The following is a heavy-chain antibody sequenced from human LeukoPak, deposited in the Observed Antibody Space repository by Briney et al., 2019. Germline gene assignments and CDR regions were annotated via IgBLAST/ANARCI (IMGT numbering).Heavy chain of an antibody. CDR3: AKDSVSGFGELSV. J-gene: IGHJ4*02. Sequence: GGSLRLTCAASGFTFSSYGISWVRQAPGKGLEWVSAISGSGGSTYYADSVKGRFTISRDNSKNTLYLQMNSLRAEDTAVYYCAKDSVSGFGELSVWGQGTLVTVSP. V-gene: IGHV3-23*01. CDR1: GFTFSSYG. CDR2: ISGSGGST. D-gene: IGHD3-10*01.